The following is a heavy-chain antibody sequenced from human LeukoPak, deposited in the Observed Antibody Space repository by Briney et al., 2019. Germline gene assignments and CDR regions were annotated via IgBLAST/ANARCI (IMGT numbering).Heavy chain of an antibody. CDR1: GGSIINYY. CDR3: ARDKRYGDYYFDY. J-gene: IGHJ4*02. Sequence: SGTLSLTCTVSGGSIINYYWSWIRQPPGRGLEWMGYIYHSGSTNYNPSLKSRVTISVDTSKNQFSLKLSSVPAADTAVYYCARDKRYGDYYFDYWGQGTLVTVSS. CDR2: IYHSGST. V-gene: IGHV4-59*01. D-gene: IGHD4-17*01.